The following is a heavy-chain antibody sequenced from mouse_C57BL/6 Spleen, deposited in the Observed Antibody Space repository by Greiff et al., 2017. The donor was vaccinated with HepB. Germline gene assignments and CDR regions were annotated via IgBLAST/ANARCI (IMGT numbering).Heavy chain of an antibody. CDR2: IYPGSGNT. D-gene: IGHD1-1*01. CDR1: GYTFTDYY. J-gene: IGHJ2*01. V-gene: IGHV1-76*01. Sequence: QVQLKESGAELVRPGASVKLSCKASGYTFTDYYINWVKQRPGQGLEWIARIYPGSGNTYYNEKFKGKATLTAEKSSSTAYMQLSSLTSEDSAVYFCAREAYYYGSSLDYWGQGTTLTVSS. CDR3: AREAYYYGSSLDY.